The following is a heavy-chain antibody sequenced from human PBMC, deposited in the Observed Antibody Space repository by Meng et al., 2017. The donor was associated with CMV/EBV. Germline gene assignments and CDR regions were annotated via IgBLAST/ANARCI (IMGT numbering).Heavy chain of an antibody. D-gene: IGHD6-6*01. Sequence: SLKISCAASGFTFDDYAMHWVRQAPGKGLEWVSGISWNSGSIGYADSVKGRFTISRDNAKNSLYLQMNSLRAEDTALYYCTKDLEYSNSWRFDYWGQGTLVTVSS. CDR3: TKDLEYSNSWRFDY. CDR1: GFTFDDYA. V-gene: IGHV3-9*01. CDR2: ISWNSGSI. J-gene: IGHJ4*02.